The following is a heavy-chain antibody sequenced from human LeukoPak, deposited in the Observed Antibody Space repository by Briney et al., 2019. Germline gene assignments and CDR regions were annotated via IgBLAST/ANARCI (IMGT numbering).Heavy chain of an antibody. CDR2: INHSGST. CDR3: ASDYGDSHGAFDI. Sequence: PSESLSLTCAVYGGSFSGYYWSWIRQPPGKGLEWIGAINHSGSTNYNPSLKSRVTISVDTSKNQFSLKLSSVTAADTAVYYCASDYGDSHGAFDIWGQGTMVTVSS. D-gene: IGHD4-17*01. CDR1: GGSFSGYY. J-gene: IGHJ3*02. V-gene: IGHV4-34*01.